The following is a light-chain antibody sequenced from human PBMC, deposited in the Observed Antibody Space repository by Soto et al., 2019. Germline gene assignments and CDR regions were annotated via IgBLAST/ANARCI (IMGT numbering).Light chain of an antibody. CDR2: DVT. CDR1: SSDVGAYNS. CDR3: SSYTSSSSYV. Sequence: QSALTQPASVSGSPGQSIAISCTGTSSDVGAYNSVSWYQQYPGKAPKLMIHDVTNRPSVVSDRFSGSKSGNTASLTFSGLQAEDEADYYCSSYTSSSSYVFGSGTKVTVL. V-gene: IGLV2-14*01. J-gene: IGLJ1*01.